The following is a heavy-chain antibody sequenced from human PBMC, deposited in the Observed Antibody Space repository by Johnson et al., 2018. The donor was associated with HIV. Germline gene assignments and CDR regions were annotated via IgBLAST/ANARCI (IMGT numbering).Heavy chain of an antibody. D-gene: IGHD4-11*01. CDR1: GFTFSDYY. V-gene: IGHV3-11*01. CDR3: ARDYRGALDI. Sequence: QVQLLESGGGVVQPGGSLRLSCAASGFTFSDYYMSWIRQAPGTGLEWVSYISSSGSSRYYADSVKGRFTITRDNVKNSLYMQMNSLRVEDTAVYFCARDYRGALDIWGQGTMVTVSA. J-gene: IGHJ3*02. CDR2: ISSSGSSR.